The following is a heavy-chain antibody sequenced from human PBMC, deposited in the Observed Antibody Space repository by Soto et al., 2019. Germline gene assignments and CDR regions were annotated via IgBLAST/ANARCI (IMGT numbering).Heavy chain of an antibody. D-gene: IGHD3-10*01. CDR1: GFNFSSYA. Sequence: EVQLLESGGGLVQPGGSLRLSCAASGFNFSSYAMSWVRQAPGKGLEWVSAISGSGGSTYYADSVKGRFTISRDNSKNTLYLQMNSLRAEDTAVYYCAKDRYGSGSLFDYWGQGTLVTVSS. CDR2: ISGSGGST. V-gene: IGHV3-23*01. J-gene: IGHJ4*02. CDR3: AKDRYGSGSLFDY.